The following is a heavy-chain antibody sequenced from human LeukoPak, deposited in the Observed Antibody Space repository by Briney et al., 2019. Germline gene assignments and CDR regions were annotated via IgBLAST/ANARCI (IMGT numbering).Heavy chain of an antibody. CDR1: GESSSSDY. Sequence: SETLSLTCAVYGESSSSDYWTWIRQPPGKGLEWIGEINHNGDTNYNPSLKSRVTISLDTSKNQFSLKLTSVTAADTAVYYCARQVRWLQPYYYNYLDVWGKGTTVTISS. D-gene: IGHD5-24*01. V-gene: IGHV4-34*01. J-gene: IGHJ6*03. CDR2: INHNGDT. CDR3: ARQVRWLQPYYYNYLDV.